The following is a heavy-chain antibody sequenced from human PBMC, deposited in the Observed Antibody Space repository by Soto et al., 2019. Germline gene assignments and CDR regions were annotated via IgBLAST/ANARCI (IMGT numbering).Heavy chain of an antibody. CDR1: GFTFRIYT. Sequence: VQLLESGGGLVKPGGSLRLSCAASGFTFRIYTMHWVRQAPGKGLEWVSVISYDGDSIFYTDSVKGRFTISRDNSKNTLYLQMNSLRAEDTAVYYCAAAEQWLADPFDYWGQGTLVTVSS. J-gene: IGHJ4*02. CDR3: AAAEQWLADPFDY. V-gene: IGHV3-30-3*01. CDR2: ISYDGDSI. D-gene: IGHD6-19*01.